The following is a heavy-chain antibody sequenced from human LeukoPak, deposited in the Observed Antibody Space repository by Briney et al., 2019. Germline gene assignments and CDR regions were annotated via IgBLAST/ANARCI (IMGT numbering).Heavy chain of an antibody. J-gene: IGHJ4*02. D-gene: IGHD3-10*01. Sequence: SETLSLTCSVSGGSISGSSYRWGWIRQPPGKGLEWIGSIYYSGNAYYNPSHKSRVTISVDTSKKQFSLKLSSVTAADTAVYFCARSSYGAGSKPYWVDYWGQGTLVTVST. V-gene: IGHV4-39*01. CDR1: GGSISGSSYR. CDR3: ARSSYGAGSKPYWVDY. CDR2: IYYSGNA.